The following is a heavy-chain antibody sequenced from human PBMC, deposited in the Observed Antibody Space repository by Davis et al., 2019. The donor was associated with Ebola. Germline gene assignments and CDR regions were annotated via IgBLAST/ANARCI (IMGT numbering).Heavy chain of an antibody. J-gene: IGHJ4*02. CDR2: IRRNANIFAT. Sequence: PGGSLRLSCAASAITFSGSAVHRVRQASGKGLEWVGRIRRNANIFATEIAASVKGRFTISRDDSKNTAYLQMNSLKTEDTAVYYCSRHSPFRFLDYWGQGTLVTVSS. D-gene: IGHD3-3*01. CDR3: SRHSPFRFLDY. CDR1: AITFSGSA. V-gene: IGHV3-73*01.